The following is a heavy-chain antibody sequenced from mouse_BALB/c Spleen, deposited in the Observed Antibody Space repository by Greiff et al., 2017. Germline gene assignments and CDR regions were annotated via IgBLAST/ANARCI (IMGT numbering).Heavy chain of an antibody. CDR2: IWTGGGT. J-gene: IGHJ4*01. CDR3: VRDQSFYAMDY. V-gene: IGHV2-9-2*01. Sequence: QVQLKESGPGLVAPSQSLSITCTVSGFSLTSYDISWIRQPPGKGLEWLGVIWTGGGTNYNSAFMSRLSISKDNSKSQVFLKMNSLQTDDTAIYYCVRDQSFYAMDYWGQGTSVTVSS. CDR1: GFSLTSYD.